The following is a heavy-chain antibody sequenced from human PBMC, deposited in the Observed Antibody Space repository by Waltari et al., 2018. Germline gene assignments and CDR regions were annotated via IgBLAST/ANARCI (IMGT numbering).Heavy chain of an antibody. D-gene: IGHD2-15*01. V-gene: IGHV1-8*01. CDR1: GYTFSSYD. Sequence: QVQLVQSGAEVKKPGASVKVSCKASGYTFSSYDINWVRQATGRGLEWMGWMNPNSSNTGYAQKFQGRVTMTRNTSISTAYMELSSLRSEDTAVYYCAIGRGFCSGGSCSQAFDYWGQGTLVTVSS. CDR2: MNPNSSNT. J-gene: IGHJ4*02. CDR3: AIGRGFCSGGSCSQAFDY.